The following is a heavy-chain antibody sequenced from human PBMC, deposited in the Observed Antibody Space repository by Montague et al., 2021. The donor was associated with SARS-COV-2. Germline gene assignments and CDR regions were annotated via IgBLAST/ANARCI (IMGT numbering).Heavy chain of an antibody. D-gene: IGHD6-13*01. V-gene: IGHV4-34*01. CDR2: INHSGST. CDR3: ARLLGWIAAAGTIHYFDN. Sequence: SETLSLTCAVYGGSFSGYYLNWIRQPPGKALEWIGQINHSGSTNYNPSLKSRVTIAVDTSKNQFSLKLSSVTAADTAVYYCARLLGWIAAAGTIHYFDNWGQGTLVTVSS. CDR1: GGSFSGYY. J-gene: IGHJ4*02.